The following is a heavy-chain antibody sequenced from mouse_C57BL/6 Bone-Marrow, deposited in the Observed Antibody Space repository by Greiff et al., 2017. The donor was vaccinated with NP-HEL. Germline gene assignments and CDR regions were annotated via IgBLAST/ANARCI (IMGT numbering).Heavy chain of an antibody. CDR2: IYPRSGNT. Sequence: VKLQESGAELARPGASVKLSCKASGYTFTSYGISWVKQRTGQGLEWIGEIYPRSGNTYYNEKFKGKATLTADKSSSTAYMELRSLTSEDSAVYFCARSGYYGSSHYFDYWGQGTTLTVSS. CDR1: GYTFTSYG. CDR3: ARSGYYGSSHYFDY. J-gene: IGHJ2*01. V-gene: IGHV1-81*01. D-gene: IGHD1-1*01.